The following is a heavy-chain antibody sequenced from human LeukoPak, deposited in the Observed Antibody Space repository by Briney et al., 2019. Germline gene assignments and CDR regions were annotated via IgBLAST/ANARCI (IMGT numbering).Heavy chain of an antibody. Sequence: SETLSLTCTVSGGSISGYYWSWIRQPPGKGLEWIGEINHSGSTNYNPSLKSRVTISVDTSKNQFSLKLSSVTAADTAVYYCARGFSVGYFDYWGQGTLVTVSS. V-gene: IGHV4-34*01. CDR1: GGSISGYY. CDR2: INHSGST. D-gene: IGHD1-26*01. J-gene: IGHJ4*02. CDR3: ARGFSVGYFDY.